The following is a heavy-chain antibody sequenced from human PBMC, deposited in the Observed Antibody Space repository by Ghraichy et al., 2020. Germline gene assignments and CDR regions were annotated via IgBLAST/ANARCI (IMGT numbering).Heavy chain of an antibody. J-gene: IGHJ4*02. V-gene: IGHV4-34*01. CDR1: GGFFSGYY. D-gene: IGHD2-21*02. CDR2: INHSGSP. Sequence: SETLSLTCAVYGGFFSGYYWSWIRQPPGKGLEWIGEINHSGSPNYNPSLKSRVTISVDTSKNQFSLKLNSVTAADTAVYYCARGRGFRIVLVTQRNYFDYWGQGTLVTVSS. CDR3: ARGRGFRIVLVTQRNYFDY.